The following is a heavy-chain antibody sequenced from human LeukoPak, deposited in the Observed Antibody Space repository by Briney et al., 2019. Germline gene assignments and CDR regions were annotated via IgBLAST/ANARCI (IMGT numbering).Heavy chain of an antibody. CDR2: INPNIGDR. CDR1: GYTFAGYY. V-gene: IGHV1-2*02. J-gene: IGHJ3*02. D-gene: IGHD2-2*01. Sequence: ASVKVSCKASGYTFAGYYMHWVRQAPGQGLEWMGWINPNIGDRNYAQKFQGRVTMTRDTSISTAYMELSRLRSDDTALYYCARSRMSDAFDIWGQGTMVTVSS. CDR3: ARSRMSDAFDI.